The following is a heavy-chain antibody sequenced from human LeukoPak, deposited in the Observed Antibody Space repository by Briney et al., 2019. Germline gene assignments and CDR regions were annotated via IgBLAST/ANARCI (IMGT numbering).Heavy chain of an antibody. CDR2: MNPNSGNT. CDR3: ARGLRPILRFLEWLPFDAFDI. J-gene: IGHJ3*02. D-gene: IGHD3-3*01. V-gene: IGHV1-8*01. CDR1: GYTFTSDD. Sequence: ASVKVSCKASGYTFTSDDINWVRQATGQGLEWMGWMNPNSGNTGYAQKFQGRVTMTRNTSISTAYMELSSLRSEDTAVYYCARGLRPILRFLEWLPFDAFDIWGQGTMVTVSS.